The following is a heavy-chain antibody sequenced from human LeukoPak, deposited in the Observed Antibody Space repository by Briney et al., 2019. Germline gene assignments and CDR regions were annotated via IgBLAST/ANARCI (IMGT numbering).Heavy chain of an antibody. CDR1: GFTFSSYS. CDR2: ISSSSSYI. Sequence: GGSLRLSCAASGFTFSSYSMNWVRQAPGKGLEWVSSISSSSSYIYYADSVKGRFTISRDNAKNSLYLQMNSLRAEDTAVYYCASGGLVSRYLDHWGQGTLVTVSP. D-gene: IGHD3-9*01. J-gene: IGHJ4*02. V-gene: IGHV3-21*01. CDR3: ASGGLVSRYLDH.